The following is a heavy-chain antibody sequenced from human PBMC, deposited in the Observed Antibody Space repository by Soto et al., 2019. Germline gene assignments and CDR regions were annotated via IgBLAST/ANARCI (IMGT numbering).Heavy chain of an antibody. CDR3: ARRQYSTSWHFDY. CDR1: GFTLSTYA. V-gene: IGHV3-48*01. CDR2: ISGSSSTI. J-gene: IGHJ4*02. D-gene: IGHD6-13*01. Sequence: EVQLVESGGDLVQPGGSLRLSCTASGFTLSTYAMNWVRQGTGKGLEWVSYISGSSSTIYYADSVRGRFTISRDNAKNSLYLQMNSLRAEDTAVYYCARRQYSTSWHFDYWGQGTLVTVSS.